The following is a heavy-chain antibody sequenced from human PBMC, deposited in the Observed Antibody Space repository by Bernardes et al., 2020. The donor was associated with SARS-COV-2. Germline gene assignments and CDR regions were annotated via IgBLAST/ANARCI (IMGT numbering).Heavy chain of an antibody. CDR2: ISGSGGST. J-gene: IGHJ6*02. V-gene: IGHV3-23*01. D-gene: IGHD5-18*01. CDR1: GFIFSRNA. CDR3: AKCIQGSYAMDV. Sequence: GGSLSLSCAASGFIFSRNAMTWVRQAPGKGLEWVSGISGSGGSTYYADSVKGRFTISRDNSNNTLYLVMHSLKAEDTAIYFCAKCIQGSYAMDVWGQGTTVTVS.